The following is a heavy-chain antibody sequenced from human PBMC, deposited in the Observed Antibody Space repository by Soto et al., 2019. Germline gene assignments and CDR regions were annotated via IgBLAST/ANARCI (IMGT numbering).Heavy chain of an antibody. CDR3: ARGAEDYVWGSYRPPPAYYYGMDV. D-gene: IGHD3-16*02. CDR1: GYTFTSYA. J-gene: IGHJ6*02. CDR2: INAGNGNT. Sequence: QVQLVQSGAEVKKPGASVKVSCKASGYTFTSYAMHWVRQAPGQRLEWMGWINAGNGNTKYSQKFQGRVTITRDTSARTAYMELSRVRAEDTAVYYCARGAEDYVWGSYRPPPAYYYGMDVWGQGTTVTVSS. V-gene: IGHV1-3*01.